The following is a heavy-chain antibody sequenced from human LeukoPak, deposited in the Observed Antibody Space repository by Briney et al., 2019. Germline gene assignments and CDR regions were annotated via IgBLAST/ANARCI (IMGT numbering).Heavy chain of an antibody. CDR1: GFTFSNAW. J-gene: IGHJ3*02. Sequence: GGSLRLSCAASGFTFSNAWMSWVRQAPGKGLEWVGRIKSKTDGGTTDYAAPVKGRFTISRDDSKNTLYLQMNSLKTEDTAVYYCAATPFCCGGSCYLAAFDIWGQGTMVTVSS. CDR3: AATPFCCGGSCYLAAFDI. D-gene: IGHD2-15*01. CDR2: IKSKTDGGTT. V-gene: IGHV3-15*01.